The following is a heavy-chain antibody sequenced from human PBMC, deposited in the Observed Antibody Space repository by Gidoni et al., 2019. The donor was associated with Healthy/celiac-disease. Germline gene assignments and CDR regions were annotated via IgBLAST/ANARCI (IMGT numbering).Heavy chain of an antibody. V-gene: IGHV3-21*01. CDR3: ARSGRAFHYMDV. CDR2: ISSSSSYI. CDR1: GFTFSRYS. Sequence: EVQLVESGGGLVKPGGSLRLSCAASGFTFSRYSLNWVRQAPGKGLEWVASISSSSSYIYYADSVKGRFTISRDNAKNSLYLQMNSLRAEDTAVYYCARSGRAFHYMDVWGKGTTVTVSS. D-gene: IGHD1-26*01. J-gene: IGHJ6*03.